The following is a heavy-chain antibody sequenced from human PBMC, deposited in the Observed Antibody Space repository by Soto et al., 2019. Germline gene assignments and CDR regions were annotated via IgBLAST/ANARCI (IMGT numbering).Heavy chain of an antibody. V-gene: IGHV4-38-2*02. Sequence: SETLSLTCSVSGYSISSGYYWGWIRQPPGKGLEWIGRIYHSGSTYYNPSLKSRVTISVDTSKNKFSLKLTSVIAADTAVYYCARESGDKAMVMDDDFVIWYQRTMVTV. CDR2: IYHSGST. J-gene: IGHJ3*02. CDR1: GYSISSGYY. D-gene: IGHD5-18*01. CDR3: ARESGDKAMVMDDDFVI.